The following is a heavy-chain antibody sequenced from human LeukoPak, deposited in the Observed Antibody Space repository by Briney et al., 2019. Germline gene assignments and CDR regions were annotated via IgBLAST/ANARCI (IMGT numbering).Heavy chain of an antibody. J-gene: IGHJ4*02. Sequence: GGSLRLSCAASGFTVSSYAMSWVRQAPGKGLEWVSAISGSGGSTYYADSVKGRFTISRDNSKNTLYLQMNSLRAEDTAVYYCANPDIVVVPAASWGQGTLVTVSS. V-gene: IGHV3-23*01. D-gene: IGHD2-2*01. CDR2: ISGSGGST. CDR1: GFTVSSYA. CDR3: ANPDIVVVPAAS.